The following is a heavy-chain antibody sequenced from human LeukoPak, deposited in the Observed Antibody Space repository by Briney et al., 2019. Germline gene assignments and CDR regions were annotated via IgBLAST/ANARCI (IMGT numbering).Heavy chain of an antibody. V-gene: IGHV4-59*11. Sequence: SETLSLTCTVSGGSISSHYWSWIRQPPGKGLEWIGYIYYSGSTNYNPSLKRRVTISVDTSKNQFSLKLSSVTAADTAVYYCAGGAQWEHRAFDIWGQGTMVTVSS. CDR2: IYYSGST. J-gene: IGHJ3*02. CDR3: AGGAQWEHRAFDI. CDR1: GGSISSHY. D-gene: IGHD1-26*01.